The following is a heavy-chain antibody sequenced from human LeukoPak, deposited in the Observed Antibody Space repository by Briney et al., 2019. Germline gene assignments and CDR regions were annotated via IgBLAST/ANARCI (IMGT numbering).Heavy chain of an antibody. Sequence: ASVKVSCKASGGTLSSYAISWVRQAPGQGLEWMGGIIPIFGTANYAQKFQGRVTITTDESTSTAYMELSSLRSEDTAVYYCARVVYYDFWSGYPDYWGQGTLVTVSS. CDR1: GGTLSSYA. J-gene: IGHJ4*02. D-gene: IGHD3-3*01. CDR2: IIPIFGTA. CDR3: ARVVYYDFWSGYPDY. V-gene: IGHV1-69*05.